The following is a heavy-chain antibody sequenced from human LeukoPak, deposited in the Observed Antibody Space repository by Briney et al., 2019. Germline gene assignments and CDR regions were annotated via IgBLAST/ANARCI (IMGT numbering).Heavy chain of an antibody. V-gene: IGHV1-8*01. J-gene: IGHJ4*02. CDR2: MNPNSGNT. CDR1: GYTFTSYD. Sequence: ASVKVSCKASGYTFTSYDINWVRQATGQGLEWMGWMNPNSGNTGYAQKFQGRVTMTRNTSISTAYMELSSLRSEDTAVYYCARSTMIRGVIIGQTDYWGQGTLVTVSS. D-gene: IGHD3-10*01. CDR3: ARSTMIRGVIIGQTDY.